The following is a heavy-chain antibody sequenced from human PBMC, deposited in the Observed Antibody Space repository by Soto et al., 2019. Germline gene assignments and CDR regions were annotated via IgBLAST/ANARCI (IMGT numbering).Heavy chain of an antibody. Sequence: PGGSLRLSCAASGFTFSSYGMHWVRQAPGKGLEWVAVISYDGSNKYYADSVKGRFTISRDNSKNTLYLQMNSLRAEDTAVYYCAKGPRTAMVPFDPWGQGTLVTVSS. CDR3: AKGPRTAMVPFDP. CDR1: GFTFSSYG. D-gene: IGHD5-18*01. J-gene: IGHJ5*02. CDR2: ISYDGSNK. V-gene: IGHV3-30*18.